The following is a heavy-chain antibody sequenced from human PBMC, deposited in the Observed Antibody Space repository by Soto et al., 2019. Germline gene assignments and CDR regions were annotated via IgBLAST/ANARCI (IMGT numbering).Heavy chain of an antibody. D-gene: IGHD3-22*01. J-gene: IGHJ6*02. Sequence: PGGSLRLSCAASGFTFSSYAMSWVRQAPGKGLEWVSAISGSGGSTYYADSVKGRFTISRDNSKNTLYLQMNSLRAEDTAVYYCAKVYDSSCYYPRGNYYYGMDVWGQGTTVTVSS. CDR3: AKVYDSSCYYPRGNYYYGMDV. CDR2: ISGSGGST. CDR1: GFTFSSYA. V-gene: IGHV3-23*01.